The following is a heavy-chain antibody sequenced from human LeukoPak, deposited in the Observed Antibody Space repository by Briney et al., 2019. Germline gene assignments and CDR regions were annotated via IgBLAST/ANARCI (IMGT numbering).Heavy chain of an antibody. Sequence: GASVKVSYKASGYTFTGYYMHWVRQAPGQGLEWMGRINPNSGGTNYAQKFQGRATMTRDTSISTAYMELSRLRSDDTAVYYCARDGGIVGATLYYFDYWGQGTLVTVSS. CDR3: ARDGGIVGATLYYFDY. CDR2: INPNSGGT. V-gene: IGHV1-2*06. D-gene: IGHD1-26*01. J-gene: IGHJ4*02. CDR1: GYTFTGYY.